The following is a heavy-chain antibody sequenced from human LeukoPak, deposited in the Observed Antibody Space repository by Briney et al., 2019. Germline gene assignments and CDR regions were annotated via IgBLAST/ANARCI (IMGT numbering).Heavy chain of an antibody. V-gene: IGHV3-21*01. CDR2: ISSSSSYI. D-gene: IGHD3-10*01. CDR3: ARDLRMYYYGSGSYYNVWFDP. Sequence: GGSLRLSCAASGFTFSSYSMNWVRQAPGKGLEWVSSISSSSSYIYYADSVKGRFTISRDNAKNSLYLQMNSLRAEDTAVYYCARDLRMYYYGSGSYYNVWFDPWGQGTLVTVSS. CDR1: GFTFSSYS. J-gene: IGHJ5*02.